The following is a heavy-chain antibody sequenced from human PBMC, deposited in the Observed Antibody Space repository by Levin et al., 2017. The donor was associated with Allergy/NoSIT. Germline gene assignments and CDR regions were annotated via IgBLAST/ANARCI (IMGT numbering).Heavy chain of an antibody. CDR3: ARAYDVWSGYYFGY. V-gene: IGHV3-7*01. CDR1: GFTFSSYW. J-gene: IGHJ4*02. CDR2: IKQDGSEK. Sequence: GGSLRLSCAASGFTFSSYWMSWVRQAPGKGLEWVANIKQDGSEKYYVDSVKGRFTISRDNAKNSLYLQMNSLRAEDTAVYYCARAYDVWSGYYFGYWGQGTLVTVSS. D-gene: IGHD3-3*01.